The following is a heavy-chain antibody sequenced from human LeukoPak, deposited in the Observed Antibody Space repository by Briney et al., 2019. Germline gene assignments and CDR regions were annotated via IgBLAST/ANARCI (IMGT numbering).Heavy chain of an antibody. Sequence: GGSLRLSCAASGFTFTNYGMTWVRQAPGKGLEWVSTISGTPISTFYADSVKGRFSISRDNSKNTLYLQMNTLRADDTALYYCARRGSYLDYWGQGALVTVSS. CDR1: GFTFTNYG. CDR2: ISGTPIST. CDR3: ARRGSYLDY. V-gene: IGHV3-23*01. J-gene: IGHJ4*02. D-gene: IGHD3-16*01.